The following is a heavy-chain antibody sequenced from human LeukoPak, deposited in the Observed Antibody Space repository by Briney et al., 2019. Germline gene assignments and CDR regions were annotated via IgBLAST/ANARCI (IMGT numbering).Heavy chain of an antibody. V-gene: IGHV3-7*01. CDR1: GFNFSTYW. Sequence: GGSLRLSCTASGFNFSTYWMTWVRQVPGKGLEWVANIKEDGSEIYYVDAVKGRFTISRDNAKNSLYLQMNSLRAEDTAVYYCARAGDYGDYVLLPGRVSWYFDLWGRGTLVTVSS. D-gene: IGHD4-17*01. CDR2: IKEDGSEI. CDR3: ARAGDYGDYVLLPGRVSWYFDL. J-gene: IGHJ2*01.